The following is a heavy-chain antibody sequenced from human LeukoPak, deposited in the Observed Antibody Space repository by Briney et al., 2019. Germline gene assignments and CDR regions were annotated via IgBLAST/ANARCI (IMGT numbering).Heavy chain of an antibody. V-gene: IGHV4-59*01. Sequence: PSETLSLTCTVSGGSISSYYWSWIRRPPGKGLEWIGYIYYSGSTNYNPSLKSRVTISVDTSKNQFSLKLSSVSAADTAVYYCARDREGYDYWGQGTLVTVSS. D-gene: IGHD1-26*01. CDR1: GGSISSYY. J-gene: IGHJ4*02. CDR2: IYYSGST. CDR3: ARDREGYDY.